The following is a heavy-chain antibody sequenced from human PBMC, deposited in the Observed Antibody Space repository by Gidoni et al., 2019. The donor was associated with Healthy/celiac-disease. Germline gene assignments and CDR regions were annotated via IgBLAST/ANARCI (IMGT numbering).Heavy chain of an antibody. CDR3: ASHVVVVTAIRSRAFDI. J-gene: IGHJ3*02. CDR1: GVTFSTYA. Sequence: QVQLVQSRAEAKKPGPSLKVSSKASGVTFSTYATSWVRQAPGQGLEWMVGSTPLLGTATYAQKFQGRGTINADESKSTAYMELSSLRSEDTAVYYCASHVVVVTAIRSRAFDIWGQGTMVTVSS. CDR2: STPLLGTA. V-gene: IGHV1-69*01. D-gene: IGHD2-21*02.